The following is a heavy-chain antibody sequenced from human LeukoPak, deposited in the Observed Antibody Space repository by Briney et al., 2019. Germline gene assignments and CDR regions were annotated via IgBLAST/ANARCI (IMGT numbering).Heavy chain of an antibody. J-gene: IGHJ6*02. D-gene: IGHD2-2*01. CDR1: GGSISSSGYS. CDR2: IYQSGST. Sequence: SETLSLTCAVSGGSISSSGYSWSWIRQPPGKGLEWIGYIYQSGSTYYNPSLKSRVTISVDRSKNQFSLKLSSVTAADTAMYYCARAPLLSGGYYYYGMDVWGQGATVTVSS. CDR3: ARAPLLSGGYYYYGMDV. V-gene: IGHV4-30-2*01.